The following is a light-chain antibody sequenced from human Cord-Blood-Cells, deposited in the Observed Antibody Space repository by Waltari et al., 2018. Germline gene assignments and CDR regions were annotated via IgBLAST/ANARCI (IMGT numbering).Light chain of an antibody. J-gene: IGLJ3*02. V-gene: IGLV2-14*03. CDR3: SSYTSSSTWV. Sequence: QSALTQPASVSGSPGQAITIPFTGTSSDVGGYNYVSWYQQHPVKAPKLMIYDVSNRPSGVSNRFSGSKSGNTASLTISGLQAEDEADYYCSSYTSSSTWVFGGGTKLTVL. CDR2: DVS. CDR1: SSDVGGYNY.